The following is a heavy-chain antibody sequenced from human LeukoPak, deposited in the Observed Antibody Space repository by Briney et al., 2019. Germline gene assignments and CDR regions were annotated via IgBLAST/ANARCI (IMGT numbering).Heavy chain of an antibody. J-gene: IGHJ3*02. CDR1: GYTFTGYY. V-gene: IGHV1-2*02. CDR2: INPNSGGT. Sequence: GASVKVSCKASGYTFTGYYMHWVRQAPGQGLEWMGWINPNSGGTNYAQKFQGRVTMTRDTSISTAYMELSRLRSDDTAVYYCAGVGGRGYSYGYNAFDIWGQGTMVTVSS. CDR3: AGVGGRGYSYGYNAFDI. D-gene: IGHD5-18*01.